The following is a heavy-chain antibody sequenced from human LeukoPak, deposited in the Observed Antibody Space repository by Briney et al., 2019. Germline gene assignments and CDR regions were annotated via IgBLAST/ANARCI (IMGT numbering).Heavy chain of an antibody. Sequence: PGGSLRLSCAASGSTFDDYAMHWVRQAPGKGLEWVSGTSWNSGSIGYADSVKGRFTISRDNAKNSLYLQMNSLRAEDTALYYCARTPTFGGVIVIPYYFDYWGQGTLVTVSS. V-gene: IGHV3-9*01. J-gene: IGHJ4*02. CDR3: ARTPTFGGVIVIPYYFDY. CDR1: GSTFDDYA. D-gene: IGHD3-16*02. CDR2: TSWNSGSI.